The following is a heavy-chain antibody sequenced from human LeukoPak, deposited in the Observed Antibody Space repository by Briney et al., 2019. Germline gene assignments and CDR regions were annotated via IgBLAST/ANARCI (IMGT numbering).Heavy chain of an antibody. CDR2: INPSGGST. V-gene: IGHV1-46*01. Sequence: ASVTVSCKASGYTFTSYYMHWVRQAPGQGLEWMGIINPSGGSTSYAQKFQGRVTMTRDTSTSTVYMELSSLRSEDTAVYYCAREVPVRGDLDYWGQGTLVTVSS. CDR1: GYTFTSYY. D-gene: IGHD3-10*01. CDR3: AREVPVRGDLDY. J-gene: IGHJ4*02.